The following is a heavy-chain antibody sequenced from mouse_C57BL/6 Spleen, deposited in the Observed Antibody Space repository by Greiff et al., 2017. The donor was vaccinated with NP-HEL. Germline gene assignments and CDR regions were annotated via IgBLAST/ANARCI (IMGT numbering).Heavy chain of an antibody. J-gene: IGHJ3*01. V-gene: IGHV1-26*01. CDR2: INPNNGGT. Sequence: EVQLQQSGPELVKPGASVKISCKASGYTFTDYYMNWVKQSHGKSLEWIGDINPNNGGTSYNQKFKGKATLTVDKSSSTAYMELRSLTSEDSAVYDCARWGDYDWGQGTLVTVSA. D-gene: IGHD2-4*01. CDR1: GYTFTDYY. CDR3: ARWGDYD.